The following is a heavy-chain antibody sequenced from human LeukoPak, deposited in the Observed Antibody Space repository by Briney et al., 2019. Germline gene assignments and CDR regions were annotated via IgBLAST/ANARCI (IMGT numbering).Heavy chain of an antibody. CDR1: GYTFTSYA. J-gene: IGHJ4*02. V-gene: IGHV1-3*01. CDR3: ARGDTAMVPRD. Sequence: ASVKVSCKASGYTFTSYAIHWVRQAPGQRLEWMGWINAGNGNTKYSQKFQGRVTITRDTSASTAYMELSSLRSEDTAVYYCARGDTAMVPRDWSQGTLVTVSS. D-gene: IGHD5-18*01. CDR2: INAGNGNT.